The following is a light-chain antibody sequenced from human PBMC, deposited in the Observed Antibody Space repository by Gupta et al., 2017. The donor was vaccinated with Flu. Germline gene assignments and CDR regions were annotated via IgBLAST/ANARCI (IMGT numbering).Light chain of an antibody. V-gene: IGLV1-51*01. CDR2: DNN. CDR3: GAWDTSLNGYV. J-gene: IGLJ3*02. Sequence: QSVLTQSPSVSAAPGQKVTIPCSGSSSNIGSNRVSWYQQLPGTAPRLVIYDNNKRPSGIPDRFSGSKSGTSATLGISGLQAGDEADYYCGAWDTSLNGYVFGGGTKVTVL. CDR1: SSNIGSNR.